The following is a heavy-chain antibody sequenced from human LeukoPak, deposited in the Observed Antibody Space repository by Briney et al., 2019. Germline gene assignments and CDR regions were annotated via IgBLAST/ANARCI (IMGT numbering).Heavy chain of an antibody. J-gene: IGHJ4*02. CDR3: ARGTFYCGADCYSSGFDY. CDR2: INAGNGNT. V-gene: IGHV1-3*03. D-gene: IGHD2-21*02. CDR1: GYTFTSYA. Sequence: ASVKVSCKASGYTFTSYAMHWVRQAPGQRLEWMGWINAGNGNTKYSQEFQGRVTITRDTSASTAYMELSSLRSEDMAVYYCARGTFYCGADCYSSGFDYWGQGTLVTVSS.